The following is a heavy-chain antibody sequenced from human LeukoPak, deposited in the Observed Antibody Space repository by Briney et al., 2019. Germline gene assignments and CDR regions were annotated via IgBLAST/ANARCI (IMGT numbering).Heavy chain of an antibody. D-gene: IGHD6-19*01. V-gene: IGHV3-53*01. Sequence: GGSLRLSCAASGFTVSSNYMSWVRQAPGKGLEWVSVIYSGGSTYYADSVKGRFTISRDNSKNTLYLQMNSLRAEDTAVYYCAREPKYSSGWWVDYWGQGTLVTVSS. CDR2: IYSGGST. J-gene: IGHJ4*02. CDR1: GFTVSSNY. CDR3: AREPKYSSGWWVDY.